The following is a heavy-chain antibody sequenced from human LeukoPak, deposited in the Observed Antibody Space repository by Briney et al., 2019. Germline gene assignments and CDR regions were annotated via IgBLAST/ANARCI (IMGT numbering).Heavy chain of an antibody. CDR1: GGSISSYY. D-gene: IGHD6-13*01. CDR3: AGGGGIYSSSWSPLDY. J-gene: IGHJ4*02. Sequence: SETLSLTCTVSGGSISSYYWSWIRQPPGKGLEWTGYIYYSGSTNYNPSLKSRVTISVDTSKNQFSLKLSSVTAADTAVYYCAGGGGIYSSSWSPLDYWGQGTLVTVSS. V-gene: IGHV4-59*08. CDR2: IYYSGST.